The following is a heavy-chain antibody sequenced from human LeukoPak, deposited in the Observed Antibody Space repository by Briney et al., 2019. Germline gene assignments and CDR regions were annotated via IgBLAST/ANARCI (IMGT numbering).Heavy chain of an antibody. CDR2: INGDGSIT. D-gene: IGHD3-10*01. CDR1: GFTFTSYW. J-gene: IGHJ5*02. CDR3: ARDMMFRGENWFDP. V-gene: IGHV3-74*01. Sequence: GGSLRLSCAASGFTFTSYWMHWVRQAPGKGLVWVSRINGDGSITSYADTVEGRFTISRDNAKNTLYLQMNSLRAEDTAVYYCARDMMFRGENWFDPWGQGTLVTVSS.